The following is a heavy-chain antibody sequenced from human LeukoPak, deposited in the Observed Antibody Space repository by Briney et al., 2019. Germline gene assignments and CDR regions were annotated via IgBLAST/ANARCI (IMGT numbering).Heavy chain of an antibody. D-gene: IGHD1-26*01. CDR3: ARVPMGASYYYMDV. CDR2: IYHSGST. CDR1: GASITRGGYY. Sequence: SETLSLTCTVSGASITRGGYYWSWVRQHPGKGTEWIGHIYHSGSTYYNASLRSRLTISVDTSKNQFSLNLSSLTAADAAVYYCARVPMGASYYYMDVWGKGTTVTVSS. V-gene: IGHV4-31*03. J-gene: IGHJ6*03.